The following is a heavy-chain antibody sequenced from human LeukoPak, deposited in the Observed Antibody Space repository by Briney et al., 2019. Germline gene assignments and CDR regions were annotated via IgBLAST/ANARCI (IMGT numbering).Heavy chain of an antibody. D-gene: IGHD3-22*01. V-gene: IGHV3-48*03. Sequence: PGGSLRLSCAASGFTFSSYEMNWVRQAPGKGLDWVSYISSGGDTTYYADSVKGRFTISRDNAKNSLYLQMNSLRAEDTAVYYCARDNYDTGGYYFDWGQGTLATVSS. J-gene: IGHJ4*02. CDR3: ARDNYDTGGYYFD. CDR1: GFTFSSYE. CDR2: ISSGGDTT.